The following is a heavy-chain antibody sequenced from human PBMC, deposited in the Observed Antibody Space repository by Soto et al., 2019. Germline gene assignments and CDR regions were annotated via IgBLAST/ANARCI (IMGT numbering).Heavy chain of an antibody. CDR2: IYYSGST. V-gene: IGHV4-39*01. D-gene: IGHD2-21*01. CDR1: GGSISSSSYY. Sequence: QLQLQESGPGLVKPSETLSLTCTVSGGSISSSSYYWGWIRQPPGKGLEWIGSIYYSGSTYYNPSLKSRVTISVDTSKNQFSLKLSSVSAADTAVYYCARHLVDGWFDPWGQGTLVTVSS. J-gene: IGHJ5*02. CDR3: ARHLVDGWFDP.